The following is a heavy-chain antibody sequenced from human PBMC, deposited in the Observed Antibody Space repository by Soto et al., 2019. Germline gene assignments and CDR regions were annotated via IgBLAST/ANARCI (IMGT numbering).Heavy chain of an antibody. CDR2: IWNDGSNK. CDR3: ASRSPALDY. CDR1: GFTLSTYG. J-gene: IGHJ4*02. Sequence: VPLVESGGGVVQPGKSLRLSCAVSGFTLSTYGMHWVRQAPGKGLEWVAVIWNDGSNKYYADSVKGRFTISRDNSQNTVYLQMNSLRADDTAVYYCASRSPALDYWGQGTLVTVSS. D-gene: IGHD2-2*01. V-gene: IGHV3-33*01.